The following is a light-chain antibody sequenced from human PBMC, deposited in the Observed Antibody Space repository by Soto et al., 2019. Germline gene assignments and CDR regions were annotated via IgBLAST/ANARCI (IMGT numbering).Light chain of an antibody. CDR2: RAS. V-gene: IGKV1-5*03. CDR1: QSISTC. Sequence: DIQMTQSPSTLSASVGDRVTITCRASQSISTCLAWFQQKPGKAPKLLVYRASSLESGVPSRFSGSGSGTEFTLTISSLQPDDFATYYCQHYNSYSGTFGPGTKVDIK. J-gene: IGKJ3*01. CDR3: QHYNSYSGT.